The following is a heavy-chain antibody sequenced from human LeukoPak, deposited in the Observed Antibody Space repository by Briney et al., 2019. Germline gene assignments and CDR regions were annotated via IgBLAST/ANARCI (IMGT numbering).Heavy chain of an antibody. CDR2: ISAYNGNT. D-gene: IGHD3-22*01. V-gene: IGHV1-18*01. CDR3: ARDYYDSSGYFYYFDY. CDR1: GYTFTSYG. J-gene: IGHJ4*02. Sequence: ASVKVSCKASGYTFTSYGISWVRQAPGQGLEWMGWISAYNGNTNYAQKLQGRVTMTTDTSTSTAYMELRSLRSEDTAVYYCARDYYDSSGYFYYFDYWGQGTLVTVSS.